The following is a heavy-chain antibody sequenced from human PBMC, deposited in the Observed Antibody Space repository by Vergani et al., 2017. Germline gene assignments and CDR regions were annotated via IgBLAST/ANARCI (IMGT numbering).Heavy chain of an antibody. CDR2: IKSKTDGGTT. D-gene: IGHD6-13*01. V-gene: IGHV3-15*01. CDR3: ARGHYPWGRIAAAIDY. Sequence: EVQLVESGGGLVKPGGSLRLSCAASGFTFSNAWMSWVRQAPGKGLEWVGRIKSKTDGGTTDYAAPVKGRFTISRDNAKNSLYLQMNSLRAEDTAVYYCARGHYPWGRIAAAIDYWGQGTLVTVSS. J-gene: IGHJ4*02. CDR1: GFTFSNAW.